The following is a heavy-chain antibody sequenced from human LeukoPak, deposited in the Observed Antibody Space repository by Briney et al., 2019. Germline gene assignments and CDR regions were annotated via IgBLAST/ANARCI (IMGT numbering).Heavy chain of an antibody. J-gene: IGHJ4*02. Sequence: GGPLTLSCAPSGFTFSSYAVMWVRPPRGKAVVWVSAFWGCGGSTHHADAVQGRFTISRDNSKNTLYLNKHSLRAEDTAVYYTAKFSAGEYGFDSGGEGTLVTVSS. CDR2: FWGCGGST. CDR3: AKFSAGEYGFDS. D-gene: IGHD7-27*01. V-gene: IGHV3-23*01. CDR1: GFTFSSYA.